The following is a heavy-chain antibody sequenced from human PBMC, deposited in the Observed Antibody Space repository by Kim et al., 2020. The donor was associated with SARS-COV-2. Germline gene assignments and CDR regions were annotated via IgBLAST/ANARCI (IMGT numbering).Heavy chain of an antibody. CDR1: GFTFRNYW. CDR2: INQDGSEK. J-gene: IGHJ4*02. Sequence: GGSLRLSCAASGFTFRNYWMTWVRQAPGKGLEWVANINQDGSEKYYVDSVKGRFTISRDNTKNSVYLQMNSLRAEDTAVYFCAIWGARCSGSNCAVFGYYFWGQGARVTVSS. CDR3: AIWGARCSGSNCAVFGYYF. D-gene: IGHD3-3*01. V-gene: IGHV3-7*01.